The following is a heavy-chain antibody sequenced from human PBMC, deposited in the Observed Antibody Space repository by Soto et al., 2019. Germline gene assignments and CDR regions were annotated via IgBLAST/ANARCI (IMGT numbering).Heavy chain of an antibody. CDR3: ATVFDV. J-gene: IGHJ4*02. V-gene: IGHV3-74*01. Sequence: DVQLVESGGGLVQPGGSLRVSCAASGFTFRSHRIHWVRQAPGKGLEWVSRIDTDGGGTSYADYVKGRFSISTDNAKNTVYLQMNDLRVEDTAVYYCATVFDVWGQGTLVTVSS. CDR1: GFTFRSHR. CDR2: IDTDGGGT.